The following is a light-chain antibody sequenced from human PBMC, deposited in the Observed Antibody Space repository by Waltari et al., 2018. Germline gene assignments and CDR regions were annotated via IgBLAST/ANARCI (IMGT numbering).Light chain of an antibody. V-gene: IGLV2-14*01. Sequence: QSALTQPASVSGSPGQSITISCTGTSSDVGAYNYVSWYQQHPGKAPKLLIYEVSKRPSRVSNRFSASKSGNTASLTVSGLQTEDEADYYCSSYTSINTEVFGGGTKLTVL. J-gene: IGLJ2*01. CDR1: SSDVGAYNY. CDR2: EVS. CDR3: SSYTSINTEV.